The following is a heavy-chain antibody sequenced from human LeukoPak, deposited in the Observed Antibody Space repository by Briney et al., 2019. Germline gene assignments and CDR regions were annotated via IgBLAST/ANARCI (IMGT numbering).Heavy chain of an antibody. CDR2: INPTSSVT. CDR3: ARGPKSFYYYGMDV. V-gene: IGHV1-2*02. CDR1: GYTFVGDF. Sequence: ASVKISCKASGYTFVGDFMYCVRQVPGQGLECMGWINPTSSVTNYAQHFQGRVTMTSDTSISTTYMELSRLTSDDTAVYYRARGPKSFYYYGMDVWGQGTTVTISS. J-gene: IGHJ6*02.